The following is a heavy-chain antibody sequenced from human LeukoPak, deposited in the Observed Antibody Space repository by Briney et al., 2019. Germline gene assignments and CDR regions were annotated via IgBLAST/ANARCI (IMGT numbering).Heavy chain of an antibody. CDR2: INHSGST. CDR1: GGSFSGYY. J-gene: IGHJ4*02. D-gene: IGHD1-20*01. V-gene: IGHV4-34*01. CDR3: VTNWNDSYALY. Sequence: SETLSLTCAVYGGSFSGYYWSWIRQPPGKGLEWIGEINHSGSTNYNPSLKSRVTISVDTSKNQFSLKLISVTAADTAVYYCVTNWNDSYALYWGQGTLVTVSS.